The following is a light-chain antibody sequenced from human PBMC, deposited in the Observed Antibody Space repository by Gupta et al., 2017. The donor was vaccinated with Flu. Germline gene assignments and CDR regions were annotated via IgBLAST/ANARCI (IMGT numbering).Light chain of an antibody. Sequence: HSALTQPPSASGSPEPSVTISCTGASSDVGRYNFVSWYQEHPDKAPKLIIYEVTKRPSGVPVRFSGSKSGNTASLTVSGRQAEEEADYYCSSDAGGNTFVFGTGTRVTVL. V-gene: IGLV2-8*01. CDR2: EVT. CDR1: SSDVGRYNF. CDR3: SSDAGGNTFV. J-gene: IGLJ1*01.